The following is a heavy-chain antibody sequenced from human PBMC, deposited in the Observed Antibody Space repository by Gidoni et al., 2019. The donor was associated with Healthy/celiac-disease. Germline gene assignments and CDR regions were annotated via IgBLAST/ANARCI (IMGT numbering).Heavy chain of an antibody. Sequence: EVQLVESGGGLVHPGGSLRLSCAASGLPFSSYAMHWVRQAPGKGLEYVSAISSNGGSTYYANSVKGRFTISRDNSKNTLYLQMGSLRAEDMAVYYCARALYGSGSSQDYWGQGTLVTVSS. V-gene: IGHV3-64*01. CDR3: ARALYGSGSSQDY. J-gene: IGHJ4*02. CDR2: ISSNGGST. D-gene: IGHD3-10*01. CDR1: GLPFSSYA.